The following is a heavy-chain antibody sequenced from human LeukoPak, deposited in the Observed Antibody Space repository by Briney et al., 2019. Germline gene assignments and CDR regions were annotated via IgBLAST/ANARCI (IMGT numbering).Heavy chain of an antibody. CDR3: ARRVVAATKVDYYYYYMDV. J-gene: IGHJ6*03. V-gene: IGHV4-59*08. Sequence: SEALSLTCTVSGGSISSYYWSWIRQPSGKGLEWIGYIYYSGSTNYNPSLKSRVTISVDTSKNQFSLKLSSVTAADTAVYYCARRVVAATKVDYYYYYMDVWGKGTTVTVSS. CDR2: IYYSGST. CDR1: GGSISSYY. D-gene: IGHD2-15*01.